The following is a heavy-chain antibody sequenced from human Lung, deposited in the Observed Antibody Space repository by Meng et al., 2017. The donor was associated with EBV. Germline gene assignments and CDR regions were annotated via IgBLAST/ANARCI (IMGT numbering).Heavy chain of an antibody. Sequence: QMTCSESLPPMVTPTRTFTPTCTFSGFSLSTGEVGVGWIRQSPGKALEWLAVIYWDDDKRYSPSLKSRLTITKATSKNQVVLTLTTMDPVDTAICYCALFTRSWFDPWGQGTLVTVSS. CDR2: IYWDDDK. D-gene: IGHD2-2*01. CDR1: GFSLSTGEVG. CDR3: ALFTRSWFDP. V-gene: IGHV2-5*02. J-gene: IGHJ5*02.